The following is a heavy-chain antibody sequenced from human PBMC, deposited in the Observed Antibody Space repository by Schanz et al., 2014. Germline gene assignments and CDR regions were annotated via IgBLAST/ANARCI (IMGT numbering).Heavy chain of an antibody. D-gene: IGHD2-8*02. CDR1: GGSISSGSYY. CDR3: ARDSLRGATGGYGMDV. J-gene: IGHJ6*02. V-gene: IGHV4-61*02. CDR2: IYHTGST. Sequence: QVQLQESGPGLVKPSQTLSLTCSVSGGSISSGSYYWNWIRQPAGKGLEWIGEIYHTGSTNYNPSLKRRVTISVDTSKNQFSLKVRSVTAADTAVYYCARDSLRGATGGYGMDVWGQGTTVTVSS.